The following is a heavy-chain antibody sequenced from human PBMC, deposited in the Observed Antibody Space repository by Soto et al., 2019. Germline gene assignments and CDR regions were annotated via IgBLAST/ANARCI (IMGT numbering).Heavy chain of an antibody. D-gene: IGHD1-26*01. J-gene: IGHJ4*02. CDR1: EFTFSSHL. V-gene: IGHV3-30*03. CDR2: ISNDGDYK. Sequence: VQLVESGGGVVQPGRSLRLSCVASEFTFSSHLMHWVRQAPGKGLEWVAFISNDGDYKNYADSVKGRFTISRDNSKDTVYLEIHSLRTEDTALYHYARDEAFSAPDYLDYWGQGTLVIVS. CDR3: ARDEAFSAPDYLDY.